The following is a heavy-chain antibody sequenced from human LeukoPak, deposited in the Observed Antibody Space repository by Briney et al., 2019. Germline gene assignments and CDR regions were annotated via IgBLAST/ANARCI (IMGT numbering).Heavy chain of an antibody. CDR2: IYYSGST. V-gene: IGHV4-30-2*05. Sequence: PSETLSLTCAVSGGSISSAGYSWGWIRQPPGKGLEWIGYIYYSGSTYYNPSLKSRVTISVDTSKNQFSLKLSSVTAADTAVYYCARAPGITMVRGDNWFDPWGQGTLVTVSS. D-gene: IGHD3-10*01. CDR1: GGSISSAGYS. J-gene: IGHJ5*02. CDR3: ARAPGITMVRGDNWFDP.